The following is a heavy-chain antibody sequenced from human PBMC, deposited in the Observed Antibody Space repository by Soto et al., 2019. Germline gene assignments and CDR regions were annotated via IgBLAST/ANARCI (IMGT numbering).Heavy chain of an antibody. CDR1: GFTFDDYA. CDR3: AKDEAVGGVIVISDAFDT. J-gene: IGHJ3*02. Sequence: GGSLRLSCAASGFTFDDYAMHWVRQAPGKGLEWVSLISGDGGSTYYADSGKGRFTISRDNSKNSLYLQMNSLRTEDTALYYCAKDEAVGGVIVISDAFDTWGQGTRVPVSS. V-gene: IGHV3-43*02. CDR2: ISGDGGST. D-gene: IGHD3-16*02.